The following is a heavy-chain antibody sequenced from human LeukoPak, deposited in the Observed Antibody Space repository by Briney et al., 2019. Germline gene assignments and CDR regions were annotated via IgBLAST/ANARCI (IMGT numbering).Heavy chain of an antibody. CDR3: ARPSRGTNAFDI. D-gene: IGHD1/OR15-1a*01. Sequence: PGGSLRLSCEASGFSFSSRGMHWVRQAPGKGLEWVAVVSYDGNNEDYAESVKGRFTISRDNSKNTLYLQMNSLRAEDTAVYYCARPSRGTNAFDIWGQGAMVTVSS. V-gene: IGHV3-30*03. CDR2: VSYDGNNE. CDR1: GFSFSSRG. J-gene: IGHJ3*02.